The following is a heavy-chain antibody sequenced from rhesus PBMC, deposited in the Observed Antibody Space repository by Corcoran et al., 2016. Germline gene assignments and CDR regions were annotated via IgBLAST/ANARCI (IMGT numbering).Heavy chain of an antibody. J-gene: IGHJ4*01. CDR2: IYGSRGGA. D-gene: IGHD6-43*01. Sequence: QVELQESGTAVVTPSETLSLTCAVSGGSISSDNRWNWIRQSPGKGLDWLALIYGSRGGADNNPSLKSRVSISMDTSKNQFSLKLSSVTAADTAGYYCARHFTSSHFDYWGRGFLVTVSS. CDR3: ARHFTSSHFDY. CDR1: GGSISSDNR. V-gene: IGHV4-93*02.